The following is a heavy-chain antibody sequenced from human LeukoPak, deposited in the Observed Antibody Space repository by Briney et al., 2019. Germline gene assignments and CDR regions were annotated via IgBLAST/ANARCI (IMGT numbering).Heavy chain of an antibody. CDR2: ISGSGYNT. D-gene: IGHD6-19*01. CDR3: AKTVAGTLNWFDP. V-gene: IGHV3-23*01. J-gene: IGHJ5*02. CDR1: GFTFSNYA. Sequence: GGSLRLSCAASGFTFSNYAMSWVRQAPGKGLEWVSTISGSGYNTYYADSVKGRFTISRDNSKNTLYLQMNSLRAEDTAVYYCAKTVAGTLNWFDPWGQGTLVTVSS.